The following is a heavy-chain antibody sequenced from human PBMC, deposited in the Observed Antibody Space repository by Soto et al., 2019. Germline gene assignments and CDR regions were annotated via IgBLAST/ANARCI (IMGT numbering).Heavy chain of an antibody. Sequence: EVQLLESGGGLVQPGGSLRLACATSGFSFSTYAMTWVRQAPGKGLEWVSTFNGNGGGTYYADSVKGRFTISRDNSKNTLYLQMDSLRAEDTATYYGAKDKSLHWFDPWGQGTLVTVSS. V-gene: IGHV3-23*01. CDR1: GFSFSTYA. CDR2: FNGNGGGT. D-gene: IGHD2-15*01. J-gene: IGHJ5*02. CDR3: AKDKSLHWFDP.